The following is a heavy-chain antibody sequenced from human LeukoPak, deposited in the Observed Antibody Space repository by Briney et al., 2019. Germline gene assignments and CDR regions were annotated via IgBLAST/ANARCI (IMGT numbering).Heavy chain of an antibody. CDR1: GFTFSSYA. Sequence: GGSLRLSCAASGFTFSSYAMSWVRQAPGKGLEWASAISGSGGSTYYADSVKGRFTMSRDNAKNTLYLQMNSLRAEDTAVYSCAREITTNGGRYFDYWGQGTLVTVSS. V-gene: IGHV3-23*01. CDR2: ISGSGGST. CDR3: AREITTNGGRYFDY. J-gene: IGHJ4*02. D-gene: IGHD7-27*01.